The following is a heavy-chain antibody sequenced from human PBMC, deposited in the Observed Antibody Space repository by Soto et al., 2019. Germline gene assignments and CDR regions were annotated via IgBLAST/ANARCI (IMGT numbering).Heavy chain of an antibody. Sequence: QVQLVESGGGVVQPGRSLRLSCAASGFTFSSYGMHWVRQAPGKGLEWVAVISYDGSNKYYADSVKGRFTISRDNSKNTLYLQMNSLRAEDTAVYYCAKDRVLLWFGAEKILGGMDVWGQGTTVTVSS. J-gene: IGHJ6*02. D-gene: IGHD3-10*01. CDR3: AKDRVLLWFGAEKILGGMDV. CDR1: GFTFSSYG. V-gene: IGHV3-30*18. CDR2: ISYDGSNK.